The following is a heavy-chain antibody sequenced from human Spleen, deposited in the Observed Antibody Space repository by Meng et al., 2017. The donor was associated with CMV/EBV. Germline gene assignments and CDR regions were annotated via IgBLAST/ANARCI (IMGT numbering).Heavy chain of an antibody. CDR3: TRRVGRAVAGTHFDY. CDR2: IYPGDSDT. CDR1: GYPFTTYG. D-gene: IGHD6-19*01. J-gene: IGHJ4*02. V-gene: IGHV5-51*01. Sequence: SGYPFTTYGIGWVRQMPGKGLEWMGIIYPGDSDTRYSPSFQGQVTISADKSISTAYLQWSSLKASDTAIYYCTRRVGRAVAGTHFDYWGQGSLVTVSS.